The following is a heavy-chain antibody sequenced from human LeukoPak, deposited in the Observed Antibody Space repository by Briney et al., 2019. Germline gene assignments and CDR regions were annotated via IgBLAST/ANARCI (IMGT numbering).Heavy chain of an antibody. CDR2: IYYSGST. J-gene: IGHJ4*02. D-gene: IGHD6-25*01. V-gene: IGHV4-59*08. Sequence: PSETLSLTCTVSGGSISSYYWSWIRQPPGQGLEWIGYIYYSGSTNYNPSLKSRVTISVDTSKNQFSLKLSSVTAADTAVYYCARFSGSSGRYYFDYWGQGTLVTVSS. CDR1: GGSISSYY. CDR3: ARFSGSSGRYYFDY.